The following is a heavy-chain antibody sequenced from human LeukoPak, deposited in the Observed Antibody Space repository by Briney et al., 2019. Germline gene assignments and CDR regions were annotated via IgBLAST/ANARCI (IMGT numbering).Heavy chain of an antibody. J-gene: IGHJ3*02. CDR2: INHSGST. D-gene: IGHD2/OR15-2a*01. V-gene: IGHV4-34*01. Sequence: SETLSLTCAVYGGSFSGYYWSWIRQPPGKGLEWIGEINHSGSTNYNPSLKSRVTISVDTSKNQFSLKLSSVTAADTALYYCARGHYLRGGAFDIWSQGTMVTVSS. CDR3: ARGHYLRGGAFDI. CDR1: GGSFSGYY.